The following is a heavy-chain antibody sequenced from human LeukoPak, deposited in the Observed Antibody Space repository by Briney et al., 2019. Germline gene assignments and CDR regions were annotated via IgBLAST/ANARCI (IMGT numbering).Heavy chain of an antibody. J-gene: IGHJ4*02. CDR2: IYYSGTT. CDR1: GGSISNYY. D-gene: IGHD6-19*01. Sequence: SETLSLTCTVSGGSISNYYWSWIRQPPGKGLEWIGYIYYSGTTNYSPSLKSRVTISVDTSKNQFSLKLSSVTAADTAVYYCARLGVSSGWSEADFDYWGQGTLVTVSS. V-gene: IGHV4-59*01. CDR3: ARLGVSSGWSEADFDY.